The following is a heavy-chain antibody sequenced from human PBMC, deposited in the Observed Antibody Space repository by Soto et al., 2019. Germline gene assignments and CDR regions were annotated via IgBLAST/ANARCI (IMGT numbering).Heavy chain of an antibody. D-gene: IGHD2-15*01. CDR3: AVVNRYFYN. V-gene: IGHV4-39*01. CDR1: GGSISTITYY. Sequence: PSETLSLTCTVSGGSISTITYYWGWIRQPPGKGLEWIGNIYNTGSTYYNPSLKSRVTISVDTSNNQFSLKLTSVTAADTAVYYRAVVNRYFYNWGQGAVVTVSS. J-gene: IGHJ4*02. CDR2: IYNTGST.